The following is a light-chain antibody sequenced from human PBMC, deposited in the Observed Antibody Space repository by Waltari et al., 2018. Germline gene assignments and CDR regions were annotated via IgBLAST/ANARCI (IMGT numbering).Light chain of an antibody. CDR1: QSRGRD. J-gene: IGKJ1*01. Sequence: CRPSQSRGRDFAWYQLKPGQDPRLLIYGASTRATGIPDRFSGSGSGTEFSLTISGLEPEDSAVYYCEHHFRLPATFGQGTKVEIK. CDR3: EHHFRLPAT. V-gene: IGKV3-20*01. CDR2: GAS.